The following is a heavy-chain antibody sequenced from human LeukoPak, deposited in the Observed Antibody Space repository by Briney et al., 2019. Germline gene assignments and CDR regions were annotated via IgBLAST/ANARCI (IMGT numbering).Heavy chain of an antibody. V-gene: IGHV1-46*03. CDR2: INPSGGST. CDR1: GYTFTSYY. CDR3: ARVASGYSYGWGKGPFDY. D-gene: IGHD5-18*01. J-gene: IGHJ4*02. Sequence: ASVKVSCKASGYTFTSYYMHWVRQAPGQGLEWMGIINPSGGSTSYAQKFQGRVTMTRDTSTSTVYMELSSLRFEDTAVYYCARVASGYSYGWGKGPFDYWGQGTLVTVSS.